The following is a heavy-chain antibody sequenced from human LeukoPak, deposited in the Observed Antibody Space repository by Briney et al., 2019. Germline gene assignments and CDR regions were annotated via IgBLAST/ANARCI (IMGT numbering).Heavy chain of an antibody. D-gene: IGHD3-16*01. CDR3: ARGRLGDSFDY. Sequence: PSETLSLTCIVSGGPITSGSYYWNWIRQPAGKGREWIGRIYTSGSTNYNPSLKSRVTISVDTSKNQFSLNLSSVTAADTAVYYCARGRLGDSFDYWGQGILVTVSS. V-gene: IGHV4-61*02. J-gene: IGHJ4*02. CDR1: GGPITSGSYY. CDR2: IYTSGST.